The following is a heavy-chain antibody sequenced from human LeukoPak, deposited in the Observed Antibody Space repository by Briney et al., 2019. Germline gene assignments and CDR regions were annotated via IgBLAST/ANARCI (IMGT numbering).Heavy chain of an antibody. CDR3: AGDAEGGGAFDI. Sequence: SETLSLTCTVSGGSISSGGYYWSWIRQHPGTGLEWIGYIYYSRNTYYNLSLKSRVTIAVDTSQNQFSLKLVSVPGADSAVFYCAGDAEGGGAFDIWGQGTMVTVSS. V-gene: IGHV4-31*03. CDR1: GGSISSGGYY. CDR2: IYYSRNT. D-gene: IGHD3-16*01. J-gene: IGHJ3*02.